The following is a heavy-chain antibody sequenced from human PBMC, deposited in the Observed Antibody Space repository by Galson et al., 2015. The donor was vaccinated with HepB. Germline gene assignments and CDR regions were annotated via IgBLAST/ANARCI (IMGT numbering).Heavy chain of an antibody. CDR1: GYNFADYW. D-gene: IGHD3-3*01. V-gene: IGHV5-51*01. Sequence: QSGAEVKKPGESLKISCEVSGYNFADYWIGWVRQVPGKGLEWMGIIYPGGSDTRYSPSFQGQVTISVDKSISTAYLQWTSLKASDTAMYYCARQRFFDYWGQGTLVTVSS. CDR3: ARQRFFDY. J-gene: IGHJ4*02. CDR2: IYPGGSDT.